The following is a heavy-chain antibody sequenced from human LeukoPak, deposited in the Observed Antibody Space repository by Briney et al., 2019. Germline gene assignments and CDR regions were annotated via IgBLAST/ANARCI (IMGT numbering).Heavy chain of an antibody. Sequence: PSETLSLTCTVSGGSISSSSYYWGWIRHPPGKGLEWIGSIYYSGSTYYNPSLKSRVTISVDTSKNQFSLKLSSVTAADTAVYYCARIGISSSSLGFNYWGQGTLVTVSS. V-gene: IGHV4-39*01. J-gene: IGHJ4*02. CDR3: ARIGISSSSLGFNY. CDR2: IYYSGST. D-gene: IGHD6-6*01. CDR1: GGSISSSSYY.